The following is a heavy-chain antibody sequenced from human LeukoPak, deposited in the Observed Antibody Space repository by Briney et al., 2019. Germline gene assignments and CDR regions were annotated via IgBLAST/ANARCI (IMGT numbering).Heavy chain of an antibody. CDR2: IYSGGST. Sequence: PGGSLRLSCAASGFTFSSYSMNWVRQAPGKGLEWVSVIYSGGSTYYADSVKGRFTISRDNSKNTLYLQMNSLRAEDTAVYYCARDPTREYCSGGSLPCYYYYYGMDVWGQGTTVTVSS. CDR3: ARDPTREYCSGGSLPCYYYYYGMDV. D-gene: IGHD2-15*01. V-gene: IGHV3-66*01. CDR1: GFTFSSYS. J-gene: IGHJ6*02.